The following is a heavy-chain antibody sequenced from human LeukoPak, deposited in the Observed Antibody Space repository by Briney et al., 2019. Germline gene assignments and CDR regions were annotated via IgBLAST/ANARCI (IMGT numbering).Heavy chain of an antibody. D-gene: IGHD6-13*01. J-gene: IGHJ3*02. CDR3: AREGGQLTSGAFDI. V-gene: IGHV4-59*12. CDR1: GGSISPYY. Sequence: SETLSLTCTVSGGSISPYYWSWFRQPPGKGLEWIGFIYYSGTTNYNPSLKSRATMSVDTSKNQFSLKLSSVTAADTAVYYCAREGGQLTSGAFDIWGQGTMVTVSS. CDR2: IYYSGTT.